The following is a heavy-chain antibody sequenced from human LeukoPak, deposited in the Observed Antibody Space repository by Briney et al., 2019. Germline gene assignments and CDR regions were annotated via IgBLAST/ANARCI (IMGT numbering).Heavy chain of an antibody. V-gene: IGHV4-39*07. J-gene: IGHJ5*02. CDR1: GGFISSSSYY. Sequence: SETLSLTCTVSGGFISSSSYYWGWIRQPPGKGLEWIGSIYYSGSTYYNPSLKSRVTISVDTSKNQFSLKLSSVTAADTAVYYCARIRWEVPVLWFGPAGDWFDPWGQGTLVTVSS. D-gene: IGHD3-10*01. CDR2: IYYSGST. CDR3: ARIRWEVPVLWFGPAGDWFDP.